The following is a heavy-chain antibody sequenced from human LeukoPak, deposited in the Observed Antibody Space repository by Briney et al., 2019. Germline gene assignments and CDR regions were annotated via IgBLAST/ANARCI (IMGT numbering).Heavy chain of an antibody. CDR3: ARGRSSGYYYVHSWFDP. CDR1: GGSLSIGEYL. CDR2: NYYSGST. J-gene: IGHJ5*02. Sequence: SQTLSLTCTVSGGSLSIGEYLWSWVRQPPVKGLEWIGYNYYSGSTYYNPSLKSRVTTSVDTYKNQFSLKLSAVTAADTAVYYCARGRSSGYYYVHSWFDPWGQGTLVTVSS. D-gene: IGHD3-22*01. V-gene: IGHV4-30-4*01.